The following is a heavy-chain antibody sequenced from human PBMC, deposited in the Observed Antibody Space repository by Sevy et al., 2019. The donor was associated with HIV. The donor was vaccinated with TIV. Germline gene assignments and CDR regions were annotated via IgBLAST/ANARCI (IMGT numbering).Heavy chain of an antibody. CDR3: ARDGSSGGLFLKDYYYFGMDV. D-gene: IGHD3-16*01. CDR1: GFAFSRYG. Sequence: GGSLRLSCGASGFAFSRYGMHWVRQAPGKGLEWVAVIWHDGNYKYYADSVKGRFTISRDNSKNTLYLQMNSMRAEDTAVYYCARDGSSGGLFLKDYYYFGMDVWGQGTTVTVSS. V-gene: IGHV3-33*01. CDR2: IWHDGNYK. J-gene: IGHJ6*02.